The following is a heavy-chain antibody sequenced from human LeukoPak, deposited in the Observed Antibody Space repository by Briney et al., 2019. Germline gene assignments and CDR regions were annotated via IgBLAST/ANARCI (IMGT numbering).Heavy chain of an antibody. CDR2: INSDGSTT. D-gene: IGHD6-25*01. V-gene: IGHV3-74*01. CDR1: GFTFSNYW. J-gene: IGHJ4*02. Sequence: GGSLRLSCAGSGFTFSNYWMHGVRQAPGKGLVWVSRINSDGSTTSYADSVKGRFTISRDNAKNTLYLQMNSLRAEDTAVYYCARVRSGAFDYWGQGTLVTVSS. CDR3: ARVRSGAFDY.